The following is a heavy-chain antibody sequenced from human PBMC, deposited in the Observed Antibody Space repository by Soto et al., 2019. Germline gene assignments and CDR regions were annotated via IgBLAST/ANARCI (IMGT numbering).Heavy chain of an antibody. Sequence: SETLSLTCTVSGGSISSSSYYWGWIRQPPGKGLEWIGSIYYSGSTYYNPSLKSRVTISVDTSKNQFSLKLSSVTAADTAVYYCATDYGDYEYYYYYMDVWGKGATVIV. J-gene: IGHJ6*03. V-gene: IGHV4-39*01. D-gene: IGHD4-17*01. CDR2: IYYSGST. CDR1: GGSISSSSYY. CDR3: ATDYGDYEYYYYYMDV.